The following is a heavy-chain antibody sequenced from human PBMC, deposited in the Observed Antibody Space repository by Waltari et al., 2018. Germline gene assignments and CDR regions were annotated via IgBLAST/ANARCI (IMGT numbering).Heavy chain of an antibody. J-gene: IGHJ4*02. D-gene: IGHD2-15*01. CDR3: ARAIQYCSGGSCLYYYFDY. CDR2: IYYSGST. V-gene: IGHV4-59*01. Sequence: QVQLQESGPGLVKPSETLSLTCTVSGGSISSYYWSWIRQPPGKGLEWIGYIYYSGSTNYNPSLKSRVTISVDTSKNQFSMKLSSVTAADTAVYYCARAIQYCSGGSCLYYYFDYWGQGTLVTVSS. CDR1: GGSISSYY.